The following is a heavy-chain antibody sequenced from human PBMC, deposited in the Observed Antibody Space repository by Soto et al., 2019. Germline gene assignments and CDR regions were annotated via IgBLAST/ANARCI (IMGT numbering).Heavy chain of an antibody. Sequence: SETLSLTCAVYSGSFSDSYWSWIRQPPGKGLEWIGEINHGGSTNYNPSLKGRVTISIDTSKNQFSLKLNSVTAADTAVYFCARGRPRGILRSRTGWFDPWGQGTLVTLSS. V-gene: IGHV4-34*01. CDR2: INHGGST. CDR1: SGSFSDSY. CDR3: ARGRPRGILRSRTGWFDP. D-gene: IGHD2-21*01. J-gene: IGHJ5*02.